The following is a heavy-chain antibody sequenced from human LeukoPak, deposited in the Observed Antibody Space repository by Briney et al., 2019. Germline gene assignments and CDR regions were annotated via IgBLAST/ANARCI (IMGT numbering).Heavy chain of an antibody. CDR3: ARGPSGRRVVVVPAAQNQEFDP. CDR1: GYTFTGYY. D-gene: IGHD2-2*01. J-gene: IGHJ5*02. Sequence: ASVKVSCKASGYTFTGYYMHWVRQAPGQGLEWMGWINPNSGGTNYAQKFQGRVTMTRDTSISIAYMELSRLRSDDTAVYYCARGPSGRRVVVVPAAQNQEFDPWGQGTLVTVSS. CDR2: INPNSGGT. V-gene: IGHV1-2*02.